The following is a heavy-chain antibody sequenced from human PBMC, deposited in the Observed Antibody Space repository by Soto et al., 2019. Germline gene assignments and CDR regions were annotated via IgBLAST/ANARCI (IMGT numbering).Heavy chain of an antibody. D-gene: IGHD6-6*01. CDR1: GETFRRDV. J-gene: IGHJ1*01. CDR3: ARGVSMAGRPGFFHH. CDR2: ITPMSGTT. V-gene: IGHV1-69*06. Sequence: SVKVSCKAPGETFRRDVISWVRQAPGQGLEWLGGITPMSGTTDYAQKFQGRVTISADKSTGTAYFELSSLTFDDTGVYYCARGVSMAGRPGFFHHWGQGSLVTVS.